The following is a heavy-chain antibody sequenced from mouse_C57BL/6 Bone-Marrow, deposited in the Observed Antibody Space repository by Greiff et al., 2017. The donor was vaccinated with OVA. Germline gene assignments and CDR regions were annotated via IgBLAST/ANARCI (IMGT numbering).Heavy chain of an antibody. CDR3: ARVEPDYSGYYLDY. CDR1: GYTFTSYW. V-gene: IGHV1-64*01. CDR2: IHPSSGST. J-gene: IGHJ2*01. D-gene: IGHD2-13*01. Sequence: QVQLQQPGAELVKPGASVKLSCKASGYTFTSYWMPWVKQRPGQGLEWIGMIHPSSGSTNYNEKFKSKATLTVDKSSSTAYIQLSSLTSEDSAVYDCARVEPDYSGYYLDYWGQGTTLTVSS.